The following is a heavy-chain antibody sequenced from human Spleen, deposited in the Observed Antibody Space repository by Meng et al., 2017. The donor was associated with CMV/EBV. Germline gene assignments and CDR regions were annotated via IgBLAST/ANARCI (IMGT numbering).Heavy chain of an antibody. V-gene: IGHV1-69*04. CDR2: IIPILGIA. CDR3: AREPLYCSSTSCSYYGMDV. D-gene: IGHD2-2*01. J-gene: IGHJ6*02. CDR1: GDTFSSYT. Sequence: SVKVSCKASGDTFSSYTISWVRQAPGQGLEWMGRIIPILGIANYAQKFQGRVTITADKSTSTAYMELSSLRSEDTAVYYCAREPLYCSSTSCSYYGMDVWGQGTTVTVSS.